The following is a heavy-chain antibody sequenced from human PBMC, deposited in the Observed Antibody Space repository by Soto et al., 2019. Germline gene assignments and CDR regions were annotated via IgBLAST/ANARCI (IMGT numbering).Heavy chain of an antibody. D-gene: IGHD3-22*01. Sequence: QVQLVESGGGVVQPGRSLRLSCAASGFTFSSYGMHWVRQAPGKGLEWVAVIWYDGSNKYYADSVTGRFTISRDNSKNTLYLQMNSLRAEDTAMYYCARGQFDDSSGGFDYWGQGALVTVSS. CDR2: IWYDGSNK. J-gene: IGHJ4*02. V-gene: IGHV3-33*01. CDR1: GFTFSSYG. CDR3: ARGQFDDSSGGFDY.